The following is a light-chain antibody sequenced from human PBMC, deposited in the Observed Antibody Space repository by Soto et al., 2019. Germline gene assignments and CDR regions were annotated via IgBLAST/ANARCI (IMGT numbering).Light chain of an antibody. CDR1: SSDIGFYNY. CDR3: SSYAGTNNFVL. CDR2: EVS. Sequence: QSVLTQPPSASGSPGQSVTISCTGTSSDIGFYNYVFWYQQHPGKAPKLVIYEVSNRPSGVPDRFSGSKSGNTASLTVSGLRPEDEADYYCSSYAGTNNFVLFGGGTKVTVL. J-gene: IGLJ2*01. V-gene: IGLV2-8*01.